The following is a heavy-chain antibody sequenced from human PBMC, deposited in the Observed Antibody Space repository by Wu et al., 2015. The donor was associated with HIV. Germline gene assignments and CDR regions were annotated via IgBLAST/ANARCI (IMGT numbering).Heavy chain of an antibody. CDR2: INPNSGGT. CDR3: ARDMGHEGRQWLVQPGAFDI. Sequence: QVQLVQSGAELKKPGASLKVSCTASGYTFTDYSIHWVRQAPGQGLEWMGWINPNSGGTNFAQNFQGRVTLTRDTSISTAYMELIRLRSDDTAIYYCARDMGHEGRQWLVQPGAFDIWGQGTMVTVSS. CDR1: GYTFTDYS. V-gene: IGHV1-2*02. D-gene: IGHD6-19*01. J-gene: IGHJ3*02.